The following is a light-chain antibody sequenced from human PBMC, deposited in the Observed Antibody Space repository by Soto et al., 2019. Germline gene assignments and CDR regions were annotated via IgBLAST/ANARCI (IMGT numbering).Light chain of an antibody. CDR3: SSYTSSSTLV. Sequence: QSALTQPASVSGSPGQSITISCTGTSSDLGGYNYVSWYQQHPGKAPKVMIYEVSNRPSGVSNRFYGSKSGNTASLTISGLQAEDEADYYCSSYTSSSTLVFGGGTKRTVL. V-gene: IGLV2-14*01. CDR2: EVS. J-gene: IGLJ2*01. CDR1: SSDLGGYNY.